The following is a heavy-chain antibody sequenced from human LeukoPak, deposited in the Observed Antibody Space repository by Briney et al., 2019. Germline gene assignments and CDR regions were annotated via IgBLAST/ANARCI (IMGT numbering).Heavy chain of an antibody. J-gene: IGHJ4*02. CDR3: GKGPSGSSFDY. Sequence: GGSLRLACALSGFTFSSYGMHWVRPAPGKGLEWVAFIRYGGSNKYYADSVKGRFISSRDHFKNTPYLPMNNLRGEGSAVYSCGKGPSGSSFDYWRQGTLVTVSS. V-gene: IGHV3-30*02. D-gene: IGHD1-26*01. CDR1: GFTFSSYG. CDR2: IRYGGSNK.